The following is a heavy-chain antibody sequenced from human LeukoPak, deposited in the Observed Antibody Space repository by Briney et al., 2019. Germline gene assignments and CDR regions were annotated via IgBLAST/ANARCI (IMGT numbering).Heavy chain of an antibody. V-gene: IGHV4-59*01. Sequence: SETLSLTCTVSGGSISSYYWSWIRQPPGQGLEWIGYIYYSGSTNYNPSLKSRVTISVDTSKNQFSLKLSSVTAADTAVYYCAGYYDFWSGYSNWFDPWGQGTLVTVSS. J-gene: IGHJ5*02. CDR2: IYYSGST. D-gene: IGHD3-3*01. CDR1: GGSISSYY. CDR3: AGYYDFWSGYSNWFDP.